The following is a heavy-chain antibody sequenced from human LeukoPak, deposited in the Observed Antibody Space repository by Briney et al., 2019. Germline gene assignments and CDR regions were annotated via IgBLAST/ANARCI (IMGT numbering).Heavy chain of an antibody. CDR2: INPNSGGT. CDR1: GYTFTGYY. Sequence: ASVKVSCKASGYTFTGYYMHWVRQAPGQGLEWMGWINPNSGGTNYAQKFQGRVTMTSDTSISTAYMELSRLRSDDTAVYYCARVGAWQLLGSIDYWGQGTLVTVSS. CDR3: ARVGAWQLLGSIDY. V-gene: IGHV1-2*02. J-gene: IGHJ4*02. D-gene: IGHD1-26*01.